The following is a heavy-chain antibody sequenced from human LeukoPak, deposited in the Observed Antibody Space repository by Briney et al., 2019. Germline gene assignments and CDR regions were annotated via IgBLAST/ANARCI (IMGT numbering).Heavy chain of an antibody. D-gene: IGHD3-3*01. J-gene: IGHJ4*02. Sequence: SSETLSLTCAGYGGPFSGYYWSWIRQSPGKGLEWMGEIKHGGSTNYNPSLKSRVTISVDTSKNQFSLKLSSVTAADTAVYYCARGRASYDFWSGYLFDYWGQGTLVTVSS. CDR1: GGPFSGYY. CDR2: IKHGGST. V-gene: IGHV4-34*01. CDR3: ARGRASYDFWSGYLFDY.